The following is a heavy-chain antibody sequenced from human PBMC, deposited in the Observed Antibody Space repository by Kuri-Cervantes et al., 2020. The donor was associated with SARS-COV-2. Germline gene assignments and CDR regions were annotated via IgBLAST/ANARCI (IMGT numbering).Heavy chain of an antibody. CDR3: ARAFCSSTSCYYFDY. CDR2: MNPNTGAT. J-gene: IGHJ4*02. CDR1: GYIFSGYY. V-gene: IGHV1-2*02. D-gene: IGHD2-2*01. Sequence: ASVKVSCKASGYIFSGYYVHWVRQAPGQGLEWMGWMNPNTGATNIAQKFRGRVTLTRDTSINTAYMELSSLRDDDTAVYYCARAFCSSTSCYYFDYWGQGTLVTVSS.